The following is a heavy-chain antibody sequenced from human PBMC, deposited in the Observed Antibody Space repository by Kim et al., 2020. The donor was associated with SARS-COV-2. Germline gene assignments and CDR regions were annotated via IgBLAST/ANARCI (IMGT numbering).Heavy chain of an antibody. J-gene: IGHJ5*02. CDR3: ARDGIRYFDWLLLPNWFDP. D-gene: IGHD3-9*01. CDR1: GFTFDDYG. Sequence: GGSLRLSCAASGFTFDDYGMSWVRQAPGKGLEWVSGINWNGGSTGYADSVKGRFTISRDNAKNSLYLQMNRLRAEDTALYHGARDGIRYFDWLLLPNWFDPWGQGTLVTVSS. V-gene: IGHV3-20*01. CDR2: INWNGGST.